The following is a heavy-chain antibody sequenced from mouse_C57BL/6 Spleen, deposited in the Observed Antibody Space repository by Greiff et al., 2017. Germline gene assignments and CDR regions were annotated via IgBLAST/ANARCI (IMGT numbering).Heavy chain of an antibody. J-gene: IGHJ4*01. CDR2: INPNNGGT. D-gene: IGHD2-14*01. Sequence: EVQLQQSGPELVKPGASVKIPCKASGYTFTDYNMDWVKQSHGKSLEWIGDINPNNGGTIYNQKFKGKATLTVDKSSSTAYMELRSLTSEDTAVYYCARRTYRYYYAMDYWGQGTSVTVSS. CDR1: GYTFTDYN. V-gene: IGHV1-18*01. CDR3: ARRTYRYYYAMDY.